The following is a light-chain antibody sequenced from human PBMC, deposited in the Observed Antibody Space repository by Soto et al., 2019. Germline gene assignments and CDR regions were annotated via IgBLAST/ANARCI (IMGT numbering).Light chain of an antibody. V-gene: IGKV1-33*01. CDR3: QQYDDLPFT. CDR2: EAS. J-gene: IGKJ4*01. Sequence: DIQMTQSPSSLSASVGDRVTITCQASQAIGNYLTWYQQKPGKAPKLLIYEASNLETGVPSRFSGSGSGTDFTFTINSLQPEDIATCYCQQYDDLPFTFGGGTKVEIK. CDR1: QAIGNY.